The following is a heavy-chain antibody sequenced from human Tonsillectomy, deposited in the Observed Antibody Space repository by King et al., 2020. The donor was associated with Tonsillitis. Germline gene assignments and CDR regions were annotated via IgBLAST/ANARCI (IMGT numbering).Heavy chain of an antibody. CDR2: INPSGGT. CDR1: GGSFSGYY. D-gene: IGHD3-22*01. Sequence: VQLQQWGAGLLKPSETLSLTCAVYGGSFSGYYWNWIRQPPGKGLEWLGEINPSGGTKYNPSLMSRVTVSLDTSKSQFSLNLSSVPAADTAVYYCARAQTYEDLSGGQGTLVTVSS. J-gene: IGHJ4*02. CDR3: ARAQTYEDLS. V-gene: IGHV4-34*01.